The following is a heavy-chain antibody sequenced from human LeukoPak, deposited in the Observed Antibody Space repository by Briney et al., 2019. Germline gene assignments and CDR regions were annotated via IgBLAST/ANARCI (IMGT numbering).Heavy chain of an antibody. CDR2: IYYSGST. Sequence: PSETLSLTCTLSGGSISSYYWSWIREPPGKGLEWIGYIYYSGSTNYNPSLKSRVTISVDTSKNQFSLKLSSVTAADTAVYYCARLDYRGARWFDPWGQGTLVTVSS. CDR3: ARLDYRGARWFDP. CDR1: GGSISSYY. V-gene: IGHV4-59*01. J-gene: IGHJ5*02. D-gene: IGHD4-11*01.